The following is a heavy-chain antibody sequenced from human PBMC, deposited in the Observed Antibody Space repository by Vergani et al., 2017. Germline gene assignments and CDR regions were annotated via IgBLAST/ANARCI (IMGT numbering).Heavy chain of an antibody. CDR2: IYYSGST. D-gene: IGHD2-21*02. CDR1: GASISSSSYY. V-gene: IGHV4-39*01. J-gene: IGHJ4*02. CDR3: ARLHGDSCGGDCYVYYFDY. Sequence: QVQLQESGPGLVKPSETLSLTCTVSGASISSSSYYWGWIRQPPGKGLEWIGSIYYSGSTYYNPSLKSRVTISVDTSKNQFSLKLSSVTAADTAVYYCARLHGDSCGGDCYVYYFDYWGQGTLVTVSS.